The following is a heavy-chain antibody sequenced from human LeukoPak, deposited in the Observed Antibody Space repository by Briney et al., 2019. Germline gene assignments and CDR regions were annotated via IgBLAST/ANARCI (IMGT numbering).Heavy chain of an antibody. V-gene: IGHV3-73*01. CDR2: IRSKANSYAT. CDR1: GFSFSDSA. Sequence: GGSLKLSCVASGFSFSDSAMDWVRQASGKGLEWVGRIRSKANSYATTHAASVKGRFTISRDDSTNTVYLQMNSLKAEDTAVYYCTRLLAEGSWGQGTLVTVSS. CDR3: TRLLAEGS. J-gene: IGHJ4*02.